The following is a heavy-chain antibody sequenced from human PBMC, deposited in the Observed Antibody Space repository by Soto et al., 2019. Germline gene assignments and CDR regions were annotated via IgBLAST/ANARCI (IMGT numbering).Heavy chain of an antibody. CDR3: AHTLWFGEFPDFDY. V-gene: IGHV2-5*02. CDR2: IYWDDDK. J-gene: IGHJ4*02. CDR1: GFSLSTSGVG. D-gene: IGHD3-10*01. Sequence: QITLKESGPTLVKPTQTLTLTCTFSGFSLSTSGVGVGWIRQPPGKALEWLALIYWDDDKRYSPSLKSRLTITTDTSKNQVVLTMTNMDPVDTATYYCAHTLWFGEFPDFDYWGQGTLVTVSS.